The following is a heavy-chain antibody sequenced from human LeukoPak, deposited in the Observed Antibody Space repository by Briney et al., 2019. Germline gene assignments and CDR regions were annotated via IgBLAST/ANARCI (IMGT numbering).Heavy chain of an antibody. V-gene: IGHV4-31*03. CDR1: GGSIPSGRYY. CDR3: EREPTIDAPTVNTRAFYA. D-gene: IGHD5-24*01. Sequence: SETLSLTCSVSGGSIPSGRYYWSWIRQLPGKGLEWLGYVYHSGTTSYSPSLKSRITMSVDTSKNQFSLMLSSVTAADTAVYDFEREPTIDAPTVNTRAFYAWGQVSLVTVSS. CDR2: VYHSGTT. J-gene: IGHJ5*02.